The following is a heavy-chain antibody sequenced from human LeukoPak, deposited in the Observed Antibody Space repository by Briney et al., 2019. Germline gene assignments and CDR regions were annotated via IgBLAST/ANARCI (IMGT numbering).Heavy chain of an antibody. J-gene: IGHJ4*02. V-gene: IGHV3-64D*09. CDR3: VKDSSALGYCSGGSCPYFDY. CDR2: ISSNGGTT. D-gene: IGHD2-15*01. Sequence: PGGSLRLSCSASGFTFSTYAMHWVRQAPGKGLEYVSSISSNGGTTYYADSVKGRFTTSRDNSKNTLYLQMSSLRDEDTAVYYCVKDSSALGYCSGGSCPYFDYWGQGTLVTVSS. CDR1: GFTFSTYA.